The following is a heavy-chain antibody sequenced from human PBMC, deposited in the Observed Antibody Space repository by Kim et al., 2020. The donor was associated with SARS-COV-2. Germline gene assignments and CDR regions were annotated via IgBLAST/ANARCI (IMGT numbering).Heavy chain of an antibody. CDR2: IYSGGST. CDR3: ARDSTFDSSGGYDY. V-gene: IGHV3-53*01. CDR1: GFTVSSNY. Sequence: GGSLRLSCAASGFTVSSNYMSWVRQAPGKGLEWVSVIYSGGSTYYADSVKGRFTISRDNSKNTLYLQMNSLRAEDTAVYYCARDSTFDSSGGYDYWGQGTLVTVSS. J-gene: IGHJ4*02. D-gene: IGHD3-22*01.